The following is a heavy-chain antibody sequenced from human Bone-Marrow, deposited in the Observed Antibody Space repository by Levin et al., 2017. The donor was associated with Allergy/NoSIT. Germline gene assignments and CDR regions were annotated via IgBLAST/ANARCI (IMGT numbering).Heavy chain of an antibody. J-gene: IGHJ4*02. V-gene: IGHV1-69*13. CDR1: GGTFTSYA. Sequence: SVKVSCKASGGTFTSYAISWVRQAPGQGPEWMGGIIPIFGTTNYAQKFQGRVTITADESTSTAYMDLSSLRSEDTAVYYCARGSVSGNKTAEHWGQGTRVTVSS. CDR3: ARGSVSGNKTAEH. CDR2: IIPIFGTT. D-gene: IGHD1-14*01.